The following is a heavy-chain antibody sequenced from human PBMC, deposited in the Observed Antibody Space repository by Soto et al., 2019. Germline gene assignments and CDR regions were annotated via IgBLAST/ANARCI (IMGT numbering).Heavy chain of an antibody. J-gene: IGHJ6*02. Sequence: SETLSLTCTVSGGSISSSSYYWGWIRQPPGKGLEWIGSIYYSGSTYYNPSIKSRVTISVDTSKNQFSLKLSSVTAADTAVYYCARLDSGSYYYYGMDVWGQGTTATVSS. CDR3: ARLDSGSYYYYGMDV. CDR2: IYYSGST. D-gene: IGHD1-26*01. V-gene: IGHV4-39*01. CDR1: GGSISSSSYY.